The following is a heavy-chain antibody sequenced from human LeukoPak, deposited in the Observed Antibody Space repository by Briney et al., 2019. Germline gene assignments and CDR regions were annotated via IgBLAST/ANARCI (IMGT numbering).Heavy chain of an antibody. CDR1: GGSLSSYY. D-gene: IGHD3-22*01. CDR3: AGHVYYDSSGVLDI. V-gene: IGHV4-4*07. Sequence: ETLSLTCTVSGGSLSSYYWSWIRQPAGKGLEWIGRIYTSGSTNYNPSLKSRVTMSVDTSKNQFSLKLSSVTAADTAVYYCAGHVYYDSSGVLDIWGQGTMVTVSS. J-gene: IGHJ3*02. CDR2: IYTSGST.